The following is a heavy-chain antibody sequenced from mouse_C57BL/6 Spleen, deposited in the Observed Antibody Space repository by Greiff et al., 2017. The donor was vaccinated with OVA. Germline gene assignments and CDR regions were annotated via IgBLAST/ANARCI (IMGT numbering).Heavy chain of an antibody. D-gene: IGHD2-3*01. CDR2: INPNNGGT. Sequence: VQLQQSGPELVKPGASVKISCKASGYTFTDYYMNWVKQSHGKSLEWIGDINPNNGGTSYNQKFKGKATLTVDKSSSTAYMELRSLTSEDSAVYYCARHDDGYYDFDYWGQGTTLTVSS. V-gene: IGHV1-26*01. J-gene: IGHJ2*01. CDR1: GYTFTDYY. CDR3: ARHDDGYYDFDY.